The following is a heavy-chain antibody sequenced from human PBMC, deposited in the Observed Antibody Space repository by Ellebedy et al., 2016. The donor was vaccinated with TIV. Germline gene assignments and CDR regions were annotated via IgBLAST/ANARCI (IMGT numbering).Heavy chain of an antibody. CDR1: GFTFSDYY. CDR3: AKLGVVIRGDY. D-gene: IGHD3-10*01. Sequence: PGGSLRLSCAASGFTFSDYYMSWIRQAPGKGLEWMAVISYNGSNQFYADSVKGRFTISRDNSKNMPYLQMNNLITEDTALYYCAKLGVVIRGDYWGQGTLVTVSS. CDR2: ISYNGSNQ. J-gene: IGHJ1*01. V-gene: IGHV3-30*18.